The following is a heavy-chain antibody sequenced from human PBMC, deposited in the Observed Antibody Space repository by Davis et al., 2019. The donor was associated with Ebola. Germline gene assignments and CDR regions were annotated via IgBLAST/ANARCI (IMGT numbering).Heavy chain of an antibody. CDR1: GFTFSSYA. CDR2: IKQDGSEK. Sequence: PGGSLRLSCAASGFTFSSYAMSWVRQAPGKGLEWVANIKQDGSEKYYVDSVKGRFTISRDNAKNSLYLQMNSLRAEDTAVYYCVKGYFGGSSRYNWFDPWGQGTLVTVSS. V-gene: IGHV3-7*01. CDR3: VKGYFGGSSRYNWFDP. D-gene: IGHD6-6*01. J-gene: IGHJ5*02.